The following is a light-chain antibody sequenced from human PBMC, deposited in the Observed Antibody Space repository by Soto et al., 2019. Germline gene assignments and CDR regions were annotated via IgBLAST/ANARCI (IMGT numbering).Light chain of an antibody. CDR2: GAS. CDR1: QSVSSNY. Sequence: EIVLTQSPGTLSLSPGERATLSCRASQSVSSNYLAWYQQKPGQAPRLLIYGASSRATGIPDRFSGSGSGTDFTLTISRLEPEDFAVYYCHQYGSLYTFRQATKVEIK. V-gene: IGKV3-20*01. J-gene: IGKJ2*01. CDR3: HQYGSLYT.